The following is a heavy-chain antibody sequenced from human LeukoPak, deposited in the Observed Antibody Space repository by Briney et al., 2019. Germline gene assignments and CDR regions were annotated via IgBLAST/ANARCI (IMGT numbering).Heavy chain of an antibody. CDR2: ISAYNGNT. CDR1: GYTFTSYG. CDR3: ARDFYGETQVYYFDY. D-gene: IGHD4-17*01. V-gene: IGHV1-18*01. J-gene: IGHJ4*02. Sequence: ASVKVSCTASGYTFTSYGISWVRQAPGQGLEWMGWISAYNGNTNYAQKLQGRVTMTTDTSTSTAYMELMSLRSDDTAVYYCARDFYGETQVYYFDYWGQGTLVTVSS.